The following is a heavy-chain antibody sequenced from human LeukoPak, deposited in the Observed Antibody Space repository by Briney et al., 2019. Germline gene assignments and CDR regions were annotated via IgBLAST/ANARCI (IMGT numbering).Heavy chain of an antibody. CDR3: AKYALSTVRGEFDY. CDR2: IIWNSGSI. J-gene: IGHJ4*02. CDR1: GFTFDDYY. D-gene: IGHD3-10*01. V-gene: IGHV3-9*01. Sequence: GGSLTLSCAVSGFTFDDYYMHGLRRAPGGGGEGVSGIIWNSGSIGYAASVKCRFTISRDNAKNSLYLQMNSLRAEATALYYFAKYALSTVRGEFDYWGQGTLVTVSS.